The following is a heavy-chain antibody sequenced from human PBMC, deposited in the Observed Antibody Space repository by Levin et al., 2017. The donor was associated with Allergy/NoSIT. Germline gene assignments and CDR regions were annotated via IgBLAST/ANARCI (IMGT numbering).Heavy chain of an antibody. CDR1: GGTFSSYA. Sequence: SVKVSCKASGGTFSSYAISWVRQAPGQGLEWMGGIIPIFGTANYAQKFQGRVTITADESTSTAYMELSSLRSEDTAVYYCARPGSLPGIAVAGNSRYYGMDVWGQGTTVTVS. CDR3: ARPGSLPGIAVAGNSRYYGMDV. CDR2: IIPIFGTA. V-gene: IGHV1-69*13. J-gene: IGHJ6*02. D-gene: IGHD6-13*01.